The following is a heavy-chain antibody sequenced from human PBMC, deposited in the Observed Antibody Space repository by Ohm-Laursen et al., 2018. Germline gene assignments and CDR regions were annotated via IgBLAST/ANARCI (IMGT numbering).Heavy chain of an antibody. CDR2: IRSKAYGGTT. CDR3: TGDSSGCPRLDY. CDR1: GFTFGDYA. D-gene: IGHD6-19*01. Sequence: SLRLSCAASGFTFGDYAMSWVRQAPGKGLEWVGFIRSKAYGGTTEYAASVKGRFTISRDDSKSIAYLQMNSLKTEDTAVYYCTGDSSGCPRLDYWGQGTLVTVSS. J-gene: IGHJ4*02. V-gene: IGHV3-49*04.